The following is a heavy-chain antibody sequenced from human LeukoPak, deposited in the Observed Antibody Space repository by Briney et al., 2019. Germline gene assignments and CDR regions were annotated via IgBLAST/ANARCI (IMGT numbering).Heavy chain of an antibody. V-gene: IGHV3-30*02. J-gene: IGHJ3*02. CDR2: IRYDGTNK. D-gene: IGHD6-25*01. Sequence: GGSLRLSCAASGFTFSSYAMHWVRQAPGKGLEWVAFIRYDGTNKDYADSVKGRFTISRDNSKNTLYLQMNSLRLEDTAVYYCARDGRGPRAFDIWGQGTMVTVSS. CDR1: GFTFSSYA. CDR3: ARDGRGPRAFDI.